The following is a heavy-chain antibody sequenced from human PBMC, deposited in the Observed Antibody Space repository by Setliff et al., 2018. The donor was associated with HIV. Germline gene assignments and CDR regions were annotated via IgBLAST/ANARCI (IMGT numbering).Heavy chain of an antibody. D-gene: IGHD2-2*03. CDR1: GGSISSSNYY. Sequence: SETMSLTCTVSGGSISSSNYYWSWIRQHPGKGLEWIGYIFYSGNTYYNPSLKSRVTISVDTSKNQFSLKLSSVTAADTAVYYCARVGYCSSTSCYGGMDVWGQGTTVTVSS. J-gene: IGHJ6*02. V-gene: IGHV4-31*03. CDR2: IFYSGNT. CDR3: ARVGYCSSTSCYGGMDV.